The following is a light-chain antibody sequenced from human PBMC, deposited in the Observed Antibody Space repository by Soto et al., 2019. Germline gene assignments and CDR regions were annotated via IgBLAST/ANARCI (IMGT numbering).Light chain of an antibody. V-gene: IGKV3-15*01. CDR1: QSVSSN. J-gene: IGKJ2*01. Sequence: EIVMTQSPATLSVSPGERATLSCRVSQSVSSNLAWYQQKPGQAPRLLIYGASTRATGIPARFSGSGSGTEFALTISSLQSEDFAIYYCQQYDKWYTFGQGTKLEIK. CDR2: GAS. CDR3: QQYDKWYT.